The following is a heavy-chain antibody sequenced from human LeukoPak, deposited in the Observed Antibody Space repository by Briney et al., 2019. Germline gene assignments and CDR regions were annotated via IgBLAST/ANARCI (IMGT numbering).Heavy chain of an antibody. CDR3: ATYYDFWSAVGYYYYYMDV. CDR2: ISGSGGST. Sequence: GGSLRLSCAASGFTFSSYAMSWVRQAPGKGLEWVSAISGSGGSTYHADSVKGRFTISRDNSKNTLYLQMNSLRAEDTAVYYCATYYDFWSAVGYYYYYMDVWGKGTTVTVSS. CDR1: GFTFSSYA. D-gene: IGHD3-3*01. J-gene: IGHJ6*03. V-gene: IGHV3-23*01.